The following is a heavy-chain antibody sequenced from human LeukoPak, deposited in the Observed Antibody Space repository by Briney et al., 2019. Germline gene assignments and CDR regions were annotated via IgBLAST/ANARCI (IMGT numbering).Heavy chain of an antibody. D-gene: IGHD6-13*01. CDR2: ISDSGGST. J-gene: IGHJ4*02. CDR3: AKCRGSSWSDYFDY. Sequence: PGASLRLSCAVSGFSLCRYAMSWFPKAAGKGLKLVSAISDSGGSTYYAGCLQGRFTISRDNSRNTLYLQMNTLRAEDTAVYYCAKCRGSSWSDYFDYWGQGTLVTGSS. V-gene: IGHV3-23*01. CDR1: GFSLCRYA.